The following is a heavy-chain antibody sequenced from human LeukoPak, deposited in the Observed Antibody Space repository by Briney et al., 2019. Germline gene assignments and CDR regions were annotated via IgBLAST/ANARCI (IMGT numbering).Heavy chain of an antibody. CDR1: GFSVSSNY. J-gene: IGHJ4*02. V-gene: IGHV3-53*01. Sequence: GGSLRLSCAASGFSVSSNYMSWVRQAPGKGLTWVSAIYSSGSTYYADSVKGRFAISRDDSKNTLHLQMNSLRAEDTAMYYCTRAHGRITRDAYLDYWGQGTLVTVSS. CDR3: TRAHGRITRDAYLDY. D-gene: IGHD3-10*01. CDR2: IYSSGST.